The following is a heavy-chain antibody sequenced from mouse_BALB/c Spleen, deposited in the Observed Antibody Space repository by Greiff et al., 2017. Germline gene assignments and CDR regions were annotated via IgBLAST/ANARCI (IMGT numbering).Heavy chain of an antibody. CDR1: GYTFTSYT. D-gene: IGHD2-1*01. CDR3: ARRGAYGNYACDY. CDR2: INPSSGYT. J-gene: IGHJ2*01. V-gene: IGHV1-4*02. Sequence: QVQLQQSAAELARPGASVKMSCKASGYTFTSYTMHWVKQRPGQGLEWIGYINPSSGYTEYNQKFKDKTTLTADKSSSTAYMQLSSLTSEDSAVYYCARRGAYGNYACDYWGQGTTLTVSS.